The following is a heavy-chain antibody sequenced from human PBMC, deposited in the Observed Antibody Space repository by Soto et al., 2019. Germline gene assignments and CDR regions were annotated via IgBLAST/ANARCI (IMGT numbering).Heavy chain of an antibody. V-gene: IGHV2-5*02. CDR2: IYWDDDK. J-gene: IGHJ4*02. D-gene: IGHD3-3*01. CDR1: GFSLTTSGVG. CDR3: AHRVLRTVFGLVTTTAIYFDF. Sequence: QITLNEAGPPVVRPTEPLTLTCRFSGFSLTTSGVGVGWIRQSPGKAPEWLALIYWDDDKRYSASLKSRLTITKDTFMNEVVLTVSDLDPTDTATYYCAHRVLRTVFGLVTTTAIYFDFWGQGTPVAVSS.